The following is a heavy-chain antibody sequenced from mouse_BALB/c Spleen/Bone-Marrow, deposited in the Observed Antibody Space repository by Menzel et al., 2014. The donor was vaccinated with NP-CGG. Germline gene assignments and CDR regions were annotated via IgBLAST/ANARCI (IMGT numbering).Heavy chain of an antibody. D-gene: IGHD2-1*01. V-gene: IGHV1-7*01. CDR1: GYTFTTFW. Sequence: VQLQQSGAELAKPGASVKMSCKASGYTFTTFWMHWVKQRPGQGLEWIGYIIPTTSYTEYSQKFKDKATLTADKSSSTAYMQLSSLTSEDSAVYYCANGNSFAYWGQGTLVTVSA. CDR2: IIPTTSYT. J-gene: IGHJ3*01. CDR3: ANGNSFAY.